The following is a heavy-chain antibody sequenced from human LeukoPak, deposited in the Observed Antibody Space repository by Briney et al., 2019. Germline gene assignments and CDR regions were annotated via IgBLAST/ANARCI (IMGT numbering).Heavy chain of an antibody. CDR1: GSRFTSYW. J-gene: IGHJ5*02. CDR2: IYPGDSDT. CDR3: ARRGSGWLNWFDP. Sequence: GASLKISCKGPGSRFTSYWIGWVRQMPGKGLEWMGIIYPGDSDTRYSPSFQGQVTISADKSISTAYLQWSSLKASDTAMYYSARRGSGWLNWFDPWGEGTLVTVSS. V-gene: IGHV5-51*01. D-gene: IGHD6-19*01.